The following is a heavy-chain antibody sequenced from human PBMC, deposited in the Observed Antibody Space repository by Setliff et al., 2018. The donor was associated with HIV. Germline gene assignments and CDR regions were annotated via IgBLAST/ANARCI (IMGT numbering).Heavy chain of an antibody. CDR3: ARNRVPDSDYYYMDV. D-gene: IGHD3-22*01. CDR1: GGTFSSYA. J-gene: IGHJ6*03. Sequence: ASVKVSCKASGGTFSSYAISWVRQAPGQGLEWMGGIIPMFGTTNYAQKFQGRVTITADESTSTAYMELSSLRSEDTAVYYCARNRVPDSDYYYMDVWGKGTTVTV. CDR2: IIPMFGTT. V-gene: IGHV1-69*13.